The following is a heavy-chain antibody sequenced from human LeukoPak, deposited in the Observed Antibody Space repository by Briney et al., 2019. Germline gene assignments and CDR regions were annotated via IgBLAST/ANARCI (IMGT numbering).Heavy chain of an antibody. J-gene: IGHJ5*02. CDR1: GGTFSSYA. Sequence: GASVKVSCKASGGTFSSYAISWVRQAPGQGLEWMGRIIPIFGTANYAQKFQGRVTITTDESTSTAYMELSSLRSEDTAVYYCASHADYDFWSGYYSYNWFEPWGQGTLVTVSS. D-gene: IGHD3-3*01. CDR3: ASHADYDFWSGYYSYNWFEP. V-gene: IGHV1-69*05. CDR2: IIPIFGTA.